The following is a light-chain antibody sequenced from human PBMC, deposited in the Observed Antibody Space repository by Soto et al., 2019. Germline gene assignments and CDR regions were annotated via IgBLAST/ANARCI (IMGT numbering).Light chain of an antibody. J-gene: IGKJ5*01. CDR3: QQSHATPLT. CDR1: QAISNY. CDR2: GAK. Sequence: DIQMTQSPSFLSASVGDRVTLTCRASQAISNYLNWYQQKPGKAPNLLIFGAKTYQRGVPSRISGSVYATDFTLTITTLQPEDVGIYYRQQSHATPLTFGQGTRL. V-gene: IGKV1-39*01.